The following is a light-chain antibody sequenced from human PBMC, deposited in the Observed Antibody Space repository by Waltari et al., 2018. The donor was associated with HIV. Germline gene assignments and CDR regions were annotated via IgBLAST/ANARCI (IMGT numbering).Light chain of an antibody. Sequence: SSELTQDPAVSVALGQTVRITCQGDSLRSYYASWYQQKPGQAPVLVIYGKNNRPSGIPDRFSGSISGNTASLTITGAQAEDEADYYCNSRDSSGNPWVFGGGTKLTVL. J-gene: IGLJ3*02. CDR3: NSRDSSGNPWV. V-gene: IGLV3-19*01. CDR1: SLRSYY. CDR2: GKN.